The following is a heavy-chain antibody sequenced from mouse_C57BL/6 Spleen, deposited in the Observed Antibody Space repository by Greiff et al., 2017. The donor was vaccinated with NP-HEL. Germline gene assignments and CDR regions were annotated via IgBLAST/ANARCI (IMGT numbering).Heavy chain of an antibody. V-gene: IGHV1-80*01. CDR3: ASLYYGSSLDY. D-gene: IGHD1-1*01. CDR2: IYHGDGDT. Sequence: QVQLQQSGAELVKPGASVKISCKASGYAFSSYWMNWVKQRPGKGLEWIGQIYHGDGDTNYNGKFKGKATLTADKSSSTAYMQLSSLTSEDSAVYFCASLYYGSSLDYWGQGTTLTVSS. J-gene: IGHJ2*01. CDR1: GYAFSSYW.